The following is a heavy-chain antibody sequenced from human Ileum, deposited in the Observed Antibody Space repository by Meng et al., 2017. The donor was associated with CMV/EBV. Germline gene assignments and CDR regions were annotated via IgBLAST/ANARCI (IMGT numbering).Heavy chain of an antibody. V-gene: IGHV3-53*01. CDR1: SSNC. D-gene: IGHD2-2*01. CDR2: IYSGGTI. J-gene: IGHJ6*02. Sequence: SSNCMSWVRQAPGKGLEWVSIIYSGGTIKYADSVKGRFTISRDSSTNTVYLQIDSLRAEDTAVYFCARNRRNCGSVSCYGYYGMDVWGQGTTVTVSS. CDR3: ARNRRNCGSVSCYGYYGMDV.